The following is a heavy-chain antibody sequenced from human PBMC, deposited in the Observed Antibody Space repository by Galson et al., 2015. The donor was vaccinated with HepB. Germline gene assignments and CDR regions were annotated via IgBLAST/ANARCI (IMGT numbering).Heavy chain of an antibody. CDR3: ARDAPTGDSSGYYYETEYNWFDP. J-gene: IGHJ5*02. D-gene: IGHD3-22*01. CDR2: ISYDGSNK. Sequence: SLRLSCAASGFTFSSYDMHWVRQAPGKGLEWVAVISYDGSNKYYADSVKGRFTISRDNSKNTLYLQMNSLRAEDTAVYYCARDAPTGDSSGYYYETEYNWFDPWGQGTLVTVSS. V-gene: IGHV3-30-3*01. CDR1: GFTFSSYD.